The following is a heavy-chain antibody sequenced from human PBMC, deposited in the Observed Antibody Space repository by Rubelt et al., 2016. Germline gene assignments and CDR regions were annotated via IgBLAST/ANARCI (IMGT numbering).Heavy chain of an antibody. J-gene: IGHJ6*02. CDR1: GFTFSSYG. V-gene: IGHV3-33*01. D-gene: IGHD6-13*01. CDR3: ARDRSAAGSDYYYGMDV. CDR2: IWYDGSNK. Sequence: QVQLVESGGGVVQPGRSLRLSCAASGFTFSSYGMHWVRQAPGKGLEWVAVIWYDGSNKYYADSVKGRLTISRENSKNTLYLQMNSLRAEDTAVYYCARDRSAAGSDYYYGMDVWGQGTTVTVSS.